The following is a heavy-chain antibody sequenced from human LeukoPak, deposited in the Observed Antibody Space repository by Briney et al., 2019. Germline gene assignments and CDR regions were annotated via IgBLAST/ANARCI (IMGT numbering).Heavy chain of an antibody. CDR2: ISSSGSTI. CDR1: GFTFSDYY. Sequence: GGSLRLSCAASGFTFSDYYMSWIRQAPGKGLEWVSYISSSGSTIYYADSVKGRFTISRDNAKNSLHLQMNSLRAEDTAVYYCARLAYCGGDCYVFDYWGQGTLVTVSS. J-gene: IGHJ4*02. V-gene: IGHV3-11*01. D-gene: IGHD2-21*02. CDR3: ARLAYCGGDCYVFDY.